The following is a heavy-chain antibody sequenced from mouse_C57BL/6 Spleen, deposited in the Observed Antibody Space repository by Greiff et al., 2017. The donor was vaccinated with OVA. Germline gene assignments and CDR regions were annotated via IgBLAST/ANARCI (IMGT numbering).Heavy chain of an antibody. CDR1: GYTFTTYP. CDR3: ARGIYYDYDRYFDV. V-gene: IGHV1-47*01. J-gene: IGHJ1*03. Sequence: VMLVESGAELVKPGASVKMSCKASGYTFTTYPIEWMKQNHGKSLEWIGNFHPYNDDTKYNEKFKGKATLTVEKSSSTVYLELSRLTSDDSAVYYCARGIYYDYDRYFDVWGTGTTVTVSS. D-gene: IGHD2-4*01. CDR2: FHPYNDDT.